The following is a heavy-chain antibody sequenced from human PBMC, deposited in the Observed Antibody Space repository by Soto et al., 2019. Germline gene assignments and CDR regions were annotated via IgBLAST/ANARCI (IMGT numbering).Heavy chain of an antibody. CDR1: GYNFATYW. CDR3: ARRGYSYGLDV. J-gene: IGHJ6*02. Sequence: GESLKISCKGSGYNFATYWIAWVRQLPGKGPEWMGIIYPGDSDTSYSPSFQGQVTISVDKSISTAYLQWNSLKASDTAVYYCARRGYSYGLDVWGQGTKVTVSS. V-gene: IGHV5-51*01. CDR2: IYPGDSDT. D-gene: IGHD5-18*01.